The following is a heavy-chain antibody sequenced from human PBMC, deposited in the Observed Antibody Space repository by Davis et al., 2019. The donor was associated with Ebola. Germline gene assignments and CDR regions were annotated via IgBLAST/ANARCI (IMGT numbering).Heavy chain of an antibody. CDR3: AKDDGQWLAPLDY. Sequence: SLKISCAASGFTFSSYGMHWVRQAPGKGLEWVAVISYDGSNKYYADSVKGRFTISRDNSKNTLYLQMNSLRAEDTAVYYCAKDDGQWLAPLDYWGQGTLVTVSS. D-gene: IGHD6-19*01. CDR1: GFTFSSYG. J-gene: IGHJ4*02. V-gene: IGHV3-30*18. CDR2: ISYDGSNK.